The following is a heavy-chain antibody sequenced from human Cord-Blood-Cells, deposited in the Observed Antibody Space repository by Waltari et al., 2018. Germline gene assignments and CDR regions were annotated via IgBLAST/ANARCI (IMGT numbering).Heavy chain of an antibody. D-gene: IGHD6-19*01. CDR1: GYTFTSYD. CDR2: MNPNSGNT. Sequence: QVQLVQSGAEVKKPGASVKVSCKASGYTFTSYDINWVRQATGQGLAWMGWMNPNSGNTGDAQKFQGRVTMTRNTSISTAYMELGSLRSEDTAVYYCARGAGAVAGADYWGQGTLVTVSS. J-gene: IGHJ4*02. CDR3: ARGAGAVAGADY. V-gene: IGHV1-8*01.